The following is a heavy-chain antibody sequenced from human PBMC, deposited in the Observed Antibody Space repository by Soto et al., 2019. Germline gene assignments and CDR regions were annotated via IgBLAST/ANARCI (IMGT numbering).Heavy chain of an antibody. CDR3: ARGTLFCGGDCYFDH. CDR1: GTTFSSYG. CDR2: IIPVLGTI. D-gene: IGHD2-21*02. Sequence: QVQLVQSGAELKKPGSSVNVSCKASGTTFSSYGFNWVRQAPGQGLEWMGGIIPVLGTINYAQKFQGRVTITADKSTSTVYMDLSSLRSADTAVYYCARGTLFCGGDCYFDHWGLGTLVTVSS. V-gene: IGHV1-69*06. J-gene: IGHJ4*02.